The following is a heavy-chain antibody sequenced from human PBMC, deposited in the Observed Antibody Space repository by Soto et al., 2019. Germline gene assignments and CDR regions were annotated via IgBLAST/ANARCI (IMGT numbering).Heavy chain of an antibody. CDR3: ARLDSGSYPYYYYYGMDV. V-gene: IGHV5-51*01. D-gene: IGHD1-26*01. CDR1: GYSFTSYW. Sequence: PGESLKISCKVSGYSFTSYWIGWVRQMPGKGLEWKGGIFPGDSDSRYSPSFQGQVTISADNSISTAYLQWSSLKASDTAMYYCARLDSGSYPYYYYYGMDVWGQGTTVTVSS. CDR2: IFPGDSDS. J-gene: IGHJ6*02.